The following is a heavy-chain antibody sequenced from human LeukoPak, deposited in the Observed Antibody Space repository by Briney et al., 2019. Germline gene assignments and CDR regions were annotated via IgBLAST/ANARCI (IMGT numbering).Heavy chain of an antibody. J-gene: IGHJ4*02. D-gene: IGHD6-19*01. CDR1: GYSISSGYF. Sequence: SETLSLTCTVSGYSISSGYFWGWIRQPPGKGLECIGTIYHSGSTYYNPSLKSRVTISVDTSKNQFSLKLSSVTAADTAVYYCARGRQWLASYFDYWGQGTLVTVSS. V-gene: IGHV4-38-2*02. CDR2: IYHSGST. CDR3: ARGRQWLASYFDY.